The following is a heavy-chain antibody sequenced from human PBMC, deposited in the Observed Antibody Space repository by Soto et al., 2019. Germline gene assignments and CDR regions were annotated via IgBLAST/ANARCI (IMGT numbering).Heavy chain of an antibody. D-gene: IGHD3-16*01. Sequence: EVQLVESGGGLVLPGGSLRLSCAASGFTFSRYWMHWVRQAPGKGLVWVSRISSYGSDTHYADSVKGRFTISRDNAKXXXXLQXXSLRADDTAVYYCASNYAYAEGYYWYGIDVWGQGTTVTVSS. V-gene: IGHV3-74*01. CDR3: ASNYAYAEGYYWYGIDV. CDR1: GFTFSRYW. J-gene: IGHJ6*02. CDR2: ISSYGSDT.